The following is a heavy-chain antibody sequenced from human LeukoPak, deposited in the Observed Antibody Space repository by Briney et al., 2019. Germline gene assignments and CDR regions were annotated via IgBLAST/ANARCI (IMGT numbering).Heavy chain of an antibody. Sequence: SETLSLTCTVSGGSISSSSYYWGWIRQPPGKGLEWIGNIYYSGSTSYNPSLKSRVTISVDTSKNQFSLKLSSVTAADTAVYYCARGVKASKKLKRFGWYFDLWGRGTLVTVSS. CDR2: IYYSGST. CDR1: GGSISSSSYY. V-gene: IGHV4-39*07. D-gene: IGHD3-16*01. CDR3: ARGVKASKKLKRFGWYFDL. J-gene: IGHJ2*01.